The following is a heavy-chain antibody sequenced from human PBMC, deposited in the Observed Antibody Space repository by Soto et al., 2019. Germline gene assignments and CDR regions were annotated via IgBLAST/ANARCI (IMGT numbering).Heavy chain of an antibody. Sequence: GGSLRLSCAASGFTFSSYGMHWVRQAPGKGLEWVAVISYDGSNKYYADSVKGRFTISRDNSKNTLYLQMNSLRAEDTVVYYCAKGPAPGRAAFDIWGQGTMVTVSS. CDR2: ISYDGSNK. V-gene: IGHV3-30*18. CDR3: AKGPAPGRAAFDI. J-gene: IGHJ3*02. CDR1: GFTFSSYG.